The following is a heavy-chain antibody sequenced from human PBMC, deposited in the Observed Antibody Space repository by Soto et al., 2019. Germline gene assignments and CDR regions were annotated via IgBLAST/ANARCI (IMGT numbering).Heavy chain of an antibody. J-gene: IGHJ6*02. CDR1: GDTFSSYA. CDR2: IIPIFGKA. CDR3: ARAPHGSSTSCHIKNYYGMDV. V-gene: IGHV1-69*13. Sequence: ASVKVSCKASGDTFSSYAISWVRQAPGQGLEWMGGIIPIFGKANYAQKFQGRITITADESTSTAYMELSSMRSEDTAVYYCARAPHGSSTSCHIKNYYGMDVWGQGTTVTVSS. D-gene: IGHD2-2*01.